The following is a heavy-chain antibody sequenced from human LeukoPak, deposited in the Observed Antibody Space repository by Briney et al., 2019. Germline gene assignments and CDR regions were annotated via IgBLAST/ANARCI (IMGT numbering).Heavy chain of an antibody. J-gene: IGHJ4*02. CDR2: IYSGGST. Sequence: GGSLRLSCAASGFTVSSNYMSWVRQAPGKGLEWVSVIYSGGSTYYADSVKGRFTISRDSSKNTLYLQMNSLRAEDTAVYYCARVEGGYSYGYLDYWGQGTLVTVSS. CDR1: GFTVSSNY. D-gene: IGHD5-18*01. CDR3: ARVEGGYSYGYLDY. V-gene: IGHV3-53*01.